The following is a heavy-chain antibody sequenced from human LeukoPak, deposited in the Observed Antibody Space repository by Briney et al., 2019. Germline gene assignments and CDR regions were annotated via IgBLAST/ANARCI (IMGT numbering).Heavy chain of an antibody. CDR3: AKGGGWLYYFDY. Sequence: GGSLRLSCAASGFTFSSYAMNWVRQAPGKGLEWVSAISGSGDSIYYADSVKGRFTISRDNSKNTLYLQMNSLRAEDTAVYYCAKGGGWLYYFDYWGQGTLVTVSS. J-gene: IGHJ4*02. D-gene: IGHD6-19*01. CDR2: ISGSGDSI. CDR1: GFTFSSYA. V-gene: IGHV3-23*01.